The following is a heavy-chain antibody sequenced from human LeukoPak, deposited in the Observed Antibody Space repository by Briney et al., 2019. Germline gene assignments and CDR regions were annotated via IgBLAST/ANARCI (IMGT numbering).Heavy chain of an antibody. CDR3: VRDRTEYCSSTSCPLDY. CDR2: INPYSGGT. D-gene: IGHD2-2*01. Sequence: ASVKVSCKASGYTFTGYYIHWVRQAPGQGLEWMGWINPYSGGTNYQGRVTMTRDTSISTAYMELSRLRSDDTAVYYCVRDRTEYCSSTSCPLDYWGQGTLVTVSS. CDR1: GYTFTGYY. V-gene: IGHV1-2*02. J-gene: IGHJ4*02.